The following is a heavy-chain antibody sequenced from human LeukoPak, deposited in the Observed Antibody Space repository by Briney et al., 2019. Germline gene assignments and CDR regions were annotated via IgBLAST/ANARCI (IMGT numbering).Heavy chain of an antibody. CDR1: GFTFTDHF. J-gene: IGHJ4*02. Sequence: ASVKVSCKASGFTFTDHFMHWVRQAPGQGLEWMGWINGNSGATFYAQKFQDRVTVTRDTSISTMYMELNRLTSDDTAVYFCARDFNWGADYWGQGTLVAVS. D-gene: IGHD7-27*01. V-gene: IGHV1-2*02. CDR2: INGNSGAT. CDR3: ARDFNWGADY.